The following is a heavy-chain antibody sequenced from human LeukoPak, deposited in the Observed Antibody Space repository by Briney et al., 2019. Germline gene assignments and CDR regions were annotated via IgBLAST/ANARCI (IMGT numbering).Heavy chain of an antibody. J-gene: IGHJ6*04. V-gene: IGHV1-69*13. CDR2: IIPIFGTA. D-gene: IGHD2-2*01. Sequence: ASVKVSCKASGGTFSSYAISWVRQAPGQGLEWMGGIIPIFGTANYAQKLQGRVTITADESTSTAYMELSSPRSEDTAVYYCARENIVVVPAAMENYYYGMDVWGKGTTVTVSS. CDR3: ARENIVVVPAAMENYYYGMDV. CDR1: GGTFSSYA.